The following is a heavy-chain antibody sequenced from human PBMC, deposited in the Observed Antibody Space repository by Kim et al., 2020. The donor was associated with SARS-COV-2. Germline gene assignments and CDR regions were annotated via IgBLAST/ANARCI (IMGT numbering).Heavy chain of an antibody. Sequence: SETLSLTCAVSGGSISNSWWSWVRQPPGMGLEWIGEISHSGTTNYNASLRSRVTISVDKSNNQFSLKLTSVTAADTAVYYFAQSSSRRCLDNWGQGTLVTVSS. CDR1: GGSISNSW. CDR3: AQSSSRRCLDN. V-gene: IGHV4-4*02. J-gene: IGHJ4*02. D-gene: IGHD6-19*01. CDR2: ISHSGTT.